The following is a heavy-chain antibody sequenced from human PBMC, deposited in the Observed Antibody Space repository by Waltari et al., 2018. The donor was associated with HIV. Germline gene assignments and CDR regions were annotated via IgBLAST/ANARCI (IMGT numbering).Heavy chain of an antibody. V-gene: IGHV3-30*02. J-gene: IGHJ4*02. CDR2: VRYDGSNK. D-gene: IGHD3-9*01. Sequence: QVQLVESGGGVVQPGGSLRLSCAASGFTFTTYAMHWVRQAPGKGLEWVALVRYDGSNKYYAGSVEGRFTISRDNSKNTLYLQMNSLRADDTAVYYCARDPSPPILYDILTGYYFDYGGQGTLVTVSS. CDR3: ARDPSPPILYDILTGYYFDY. CDR1: GFTFTTYA.